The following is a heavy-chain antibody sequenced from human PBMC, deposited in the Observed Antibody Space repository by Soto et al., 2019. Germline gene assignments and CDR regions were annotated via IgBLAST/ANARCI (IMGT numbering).Heavy chain of an antibody. Sequence: SATLSRKASGVTFTRPAMQLVRRARGQRLEWLGWFVVGSGNTNYEQKFQERVTITRDMSTSTAYMELSSLRSEDTSVYYCAAAGYCSSTSCYERRWFDPRG. V-gene: IGHV1-58*02. CDR3: AAAGYCSSTSCYERRWFDP. CDR2: FVVGSGNT. CDR1: GVTFTRPA. D-gene: IGHD2-2*03. J-gene: IGHJ5*02.